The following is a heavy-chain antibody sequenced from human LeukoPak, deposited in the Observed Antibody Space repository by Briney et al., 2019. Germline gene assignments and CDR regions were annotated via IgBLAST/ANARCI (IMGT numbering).Heavy chain of an antibody. V-gene: IGHV3-23*01. J-gene: IGHJ4*02. CDR1: GLTFSSYA. CDR3: AKFLPTHIVVANYYFDY. Sequence: GGSLRLSCAASGLTFSSYAMSWVRQAPGKGLEWVSAISGSGGSTYYADSVKGRFTISRDNSKNTLYLQMNSLRAEDTAVYYCAKFLPTHIVVANYYFDYWGQGTLVTVSS. D-gene: IGHD2-21*01. CDR2: ISGSGGST.